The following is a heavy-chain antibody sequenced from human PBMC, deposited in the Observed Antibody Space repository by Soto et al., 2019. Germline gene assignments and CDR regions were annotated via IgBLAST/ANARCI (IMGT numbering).Heavy chain of an antibody. CDR2: ISGTGGNI. CDR1: GFTFSTYA. Sequence: EVQLLESGGGLVQPGGSLRLSCAASGFTFSTYAMSWVRQAPGRGLEWVSAISGTGGNIYYADSVKGRFTISRDNSKNTLYLQMTSLRAEDAAVYYCAKTDIDLPKPYWGQGTLVTVSS. D-gene: IGHD5-12*01. CDR3: AKTDIDLPKPY. V-gene: IGHV3-23*01. J-gene: IGHJ4*02.